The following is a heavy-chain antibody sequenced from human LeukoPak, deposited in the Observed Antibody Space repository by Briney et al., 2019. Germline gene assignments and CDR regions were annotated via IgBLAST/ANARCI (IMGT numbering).Heavy chain of an antibody. D-gene: IGHD3-3*01. CDR3: ARDPVAVGLRINSDF. CDR2: ISNDGNIK. CDR1: GFPFSSHA. J-gene: IGHJ4*02. V-gene: IGHV3-30-3*01. Sequence: PGGSLRLFCAASGFPFSSHAVLWVRQAPGKGLEWVAFISNDGNIKAYADTVKCRFTIARDKSTNTLYLQMNSVKNEDTSMYASARDPVAVGLRINSDFWGQGTLVTVSS.